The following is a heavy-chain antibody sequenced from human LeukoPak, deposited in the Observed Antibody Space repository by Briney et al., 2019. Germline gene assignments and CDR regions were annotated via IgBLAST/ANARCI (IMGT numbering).Heavy chain of an antibody. J-gene: IGHJ6*03. CDR3: ARGGFDFDGREGYMDV. CDR2: ITSGSTYI. Sequence: GGSLRHSCAASGFTFGDFTMHWVRQTPGKGLESVSSITSGSTYINIADSLQGRFTVSRDNAKNSLYLQMNSLRPEDTAVYYCARGGFDFDGREGYMDVWGNGTRVTVSS. CDR1: GFTFGDFT. V-gene: IGHV3-21*01. D-gene: IGHD3-9*01.